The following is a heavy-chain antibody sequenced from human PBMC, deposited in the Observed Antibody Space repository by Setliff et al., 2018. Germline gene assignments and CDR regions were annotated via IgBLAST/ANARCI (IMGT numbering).Heavy chain of an antibody. V-gene: IGHV3-21*01. CDR2: ISSSSSYI. J-gene: IGHJ6*02. CDR1: GFTFSSYS. D-gene: IGHD3-3*01. Sequence: GGSLRLSCAASGFTFSSYSMNWVRQAPGKGLKWVSSISSSSSYIYYADSVKGRFTISRDNAKNSLYLQMNSLRAEDTAVYYCAREAVGEYNFWSGSPWGYYYYGMDVWGQGTTVTVSS. CDR3: AREAVGEYNFWSGSPWGYYYYGMDV.